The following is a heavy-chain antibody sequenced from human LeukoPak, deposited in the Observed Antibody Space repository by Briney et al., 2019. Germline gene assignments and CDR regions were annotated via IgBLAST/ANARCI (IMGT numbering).Heavy chain of an antibody. J-gene: IGHJ6*03. CDR2: IKQDGSEK. CDR3: ARDAFGSSSGYMDV. V-gene: IGHV3-7*01. D-gene: IGHD6-6*01. Sequence: GGSLRLSCAASGFTFSSYWMSWVRQAPGKGLEWVANIKQDGSEKYYADSVKGRFIISRDNAKNSLYLQMNSLRAEDTAVYYCARDAFGSSSGYMDVWGKGTTVTVSS. CDR1: GFTFSSYW.